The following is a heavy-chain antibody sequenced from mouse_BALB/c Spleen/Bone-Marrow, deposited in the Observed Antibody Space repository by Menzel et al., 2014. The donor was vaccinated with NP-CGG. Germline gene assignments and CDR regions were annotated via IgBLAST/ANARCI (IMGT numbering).Heavy chain of an antibody. CDR3: TRDRGYDGGYYFDY. J-gene: IGHJ2*01. D-gene: IGHD2-2*01. CDR1: GFNFSDYG. Sequence: EVKVVESGGGLVQPGGSRKLSCAASGFNFSDYGMAWVRLAPGKGPEWVAFISNLAYSIYYADTVTGRFTISRENAKNPLYLEMSGLRFEDTAMYYCTRDRGYDGGYYFDYWDQGTTLTISS. CDR2: ISNLAYSI. V-gene: IGHV5-15*02.